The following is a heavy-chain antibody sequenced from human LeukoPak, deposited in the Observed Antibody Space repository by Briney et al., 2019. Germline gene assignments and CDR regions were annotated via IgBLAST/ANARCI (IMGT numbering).Heavy chain of an antibody. J-gene: IGHJ3*02. D-gene: IGHD2/OR15-2a*01. CDR2: INPSGGST. Sequence: ASVKVSCKASGYTFTSYYMHWVRQAPGQGLEWMGIINPSGGSTSYAQKFQGRVTMTRDMSTSTVYMELSSLRSEDTAVYYCARYDFPFYEAFDIWAQGTMVTVSS. CDR1: GYTFTSYY. CDR3: ARYDFPFYEAFDI. V-gene: IGHV1-46*01.